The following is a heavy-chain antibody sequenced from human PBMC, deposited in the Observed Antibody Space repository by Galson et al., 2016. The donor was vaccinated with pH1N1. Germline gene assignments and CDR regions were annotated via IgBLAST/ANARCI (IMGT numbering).Heavy chain of an antibody. CDR3: ARGGYCSGGSSYDVFDY. CDR1: GYTFTDYD. V-gene: IGHV1-8*01. D-gene: IGHD2-15*01. J-gene: IGHJ4*02. CDR2: MNPNNDNT. Sequence: SVKVSCKASGYTFTDYDINWVRQGTGQGLEWTGWMNPNNDNTGYAQKFQGRVTMTRNTSISTAYMELSSLRSEDTSVYYCARGGYCSGGSSYDVFDYWGQGTLVTV.